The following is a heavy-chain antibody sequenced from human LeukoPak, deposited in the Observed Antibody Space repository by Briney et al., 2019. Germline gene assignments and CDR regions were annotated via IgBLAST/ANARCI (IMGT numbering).Heavy chain of an antibody. CDR2: IIPIFGTA. D-gene: IGHD2/OR15-2a*01. CDR3: ARVRRIFSTHYFDY. J-gene: IGHJ4*02. CDR1: GGTFSSYA. Sequence: SVKVSCKASGGTFSSYAISWVRQAAGQGLEWMGRIIPIFGTANYAQKFQGRVTITTDESTSTAYMELSSLRSEDTAVYYCARVRRIFSTHYFDYWGQGTLVTVSS. V-gene: IGHV1-69*05.